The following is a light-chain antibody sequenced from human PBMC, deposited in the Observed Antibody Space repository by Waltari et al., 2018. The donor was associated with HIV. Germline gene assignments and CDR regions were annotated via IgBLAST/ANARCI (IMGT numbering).Light chain of an antibody. CDR2: SND. J-gene: IGLJ3*02. Sequence: QSVLSQAPSVSGTPGQGVTIPCSGSVSNIGTNTVSWYQHLRGAAPKLLIYSNDRRPSGVPDRFSGSKSGTSASLAISGLQSDDEAEYYCATWDDPLYVIGGGTKLTVL. CDR1: VSNIGTNT. V-gene: IGLV1-44*01. CDR3: ATWDDPLYV.